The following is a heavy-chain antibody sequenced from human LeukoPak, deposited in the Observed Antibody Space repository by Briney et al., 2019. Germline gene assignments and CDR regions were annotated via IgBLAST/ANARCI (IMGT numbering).Heavy chain of an antibody. CDR3: ARGTEYSGYDRDPYYFDY. CDR2: IIPIFGTA. J-gene: IGHJ4*02. D-gene: IGHD5-12*01. V-gene: IGHV1-69*13. Sequence: SVKVSCTASGGTFSSYAISWVRQAPGQGLEWMGGIIPIFGTANYAQKFQGRVTITADESTSTAYMELSSLRSEDTAVYYCARGTEYSGYDRDPYYFDYWGQGTLVTVSS. CDR1: GGTFSSYA.